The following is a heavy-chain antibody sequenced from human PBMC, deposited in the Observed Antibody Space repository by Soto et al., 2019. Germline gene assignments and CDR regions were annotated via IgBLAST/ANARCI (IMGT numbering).Heavy chain of an antibody. D-gene: IGHD3-10*01. J-gene: IGHJ4*02. CDR3: ATFTSLYFDN. Sequence: QVQLVQSGAEVKKPGSSVKVSCKASGGTFSSYAFSWVRQAPGQGLEWMGRIISLFGTTNYAQKFQGRVTITADESTSTAYMELSSLRSEDTAEYYCATFTSLYFDNWGQGTRVTVSS. V-gene: IGHV1-69*18. CDR1: GGTFSSYA. CDR2: IISLFGTT.